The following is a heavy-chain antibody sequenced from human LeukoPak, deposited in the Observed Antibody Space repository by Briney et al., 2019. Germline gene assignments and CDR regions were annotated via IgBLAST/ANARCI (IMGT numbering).Heavy chain of an antibody. CDR1: RFTFSDYW. Sequence: GGSLRLSCAASRFTFSDYWMTWVRQAPGKGLERVANIKQDGSETYYVGSVRGRFTISRDNARKSLYLQMNSLRAEDTAVYFCARDCFAENNYWGQGILVTVSS. J-gene: IGHJ4*02. V-gene: IGHV3-7*01. CDR3: ARDCFAENNY. CDR2: IKQDGSET. D-gene: IGHD2-21*01.